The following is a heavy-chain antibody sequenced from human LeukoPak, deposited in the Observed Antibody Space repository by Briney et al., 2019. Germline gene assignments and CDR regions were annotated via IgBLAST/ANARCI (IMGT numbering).Heavy chain of an antibody. Sequence: ASVKVSCKASGYTFTGYYIHWVRQAPGQGLEWMGWINPNSGGTNYAQKFQGRVTMTRDTSISTAYMELSRLRSDDTAVYYCARVSITMVRGSTAFDYWGQGTLVTVSS. D-gene: IGHD3-10*01. J-gene: IGHJ4*02. CDR1: GYTFTGYY. V-gene: IGHV1-2*02. CDR3: ARVSITMVRGSTAFDY. CDR2: INPNSGGT.